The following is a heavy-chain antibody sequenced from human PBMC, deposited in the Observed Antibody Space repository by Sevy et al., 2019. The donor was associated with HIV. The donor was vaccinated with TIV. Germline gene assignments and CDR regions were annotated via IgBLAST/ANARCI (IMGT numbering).Heavy chain of an antibody. Sequence: GGSLRLSCAASGFTFSSYAMSWVRQAPGKGLEWVSAISGSGGSTYYADSVKGRFTISRDNSKNTLNLQMNSLRAEETAVYYCAKHSSVYGSGSYYSSNGVDVWGQGTTVTVSS. CDR1: GFTFSSYA. J-gene: IGHJ6*02. CDR3: AKHSSVYGSGSYYSSNGVDV. D-gene: IGHD3-10*01. CDR2: ISGSGGST. V-gene: IGHV3-23*01.